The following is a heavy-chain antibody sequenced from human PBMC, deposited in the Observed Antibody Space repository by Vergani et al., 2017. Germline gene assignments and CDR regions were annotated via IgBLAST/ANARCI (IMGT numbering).Heavy chain of an antibody. CDR3: TRDSRLDAFDI. CDR2: IKSKTDGGTT. CDR1: GFTFSNAW. J-gene: IGHJ3*02. Sequence: VQLVESGGGVVQPGGSLRLSCAASGFTFSNAWMSWVRQAPGKGLEWVGRIKSKTDGGTTDYAAPVKGRFTISRDDSKNTLYLQMNSLKTEDTAVYYCTRDSRLDAFDIWGQGTMVTVSS. V-gene: IGHV3-15*01.